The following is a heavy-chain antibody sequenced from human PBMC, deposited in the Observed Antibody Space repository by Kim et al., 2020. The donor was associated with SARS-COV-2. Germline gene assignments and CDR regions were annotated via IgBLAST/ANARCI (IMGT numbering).Heavy chain of an antibody. CDR3: ARGPLLGGMFDP. CDR1: GFTFNRYG. J-gene: IGHJ5*02. CDR2: IWYDGSNE. V-gene: IGHV3-33*01. D-gene: IGHD3-16*01. Sequence: GGSLRLSCAASGFTFNRYGMHWVRQAPGKGPEWVAVIWYDGSNEHYEDSVKGRFTISRDNSKNTLYLQMNSLRAEDTAVYYCARGPLLGGMFDPWGQGTLVTVSS.